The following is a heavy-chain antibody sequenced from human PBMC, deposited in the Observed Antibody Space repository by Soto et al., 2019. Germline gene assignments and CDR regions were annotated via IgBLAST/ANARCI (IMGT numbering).Heavy chain of an antibody. D-gene: IGHD6-6*01. CDR1: GYTFTSYA. Sequence: ASVKVSCKASGYTFTSYAVSWVRQAPGQGLEWVGWISAYNGNIKYAQKFQGSVTMNTETSMSTAYMELRSLRSEDTAVYYCARDYSSSTVWLDXWGQVPLVTVSX. CDR3: ARDYSSSTVWLDX. V-gene: IGHV1-18*04. CDR2: ISAYNGNI. J-gene: IGHJ5*02.